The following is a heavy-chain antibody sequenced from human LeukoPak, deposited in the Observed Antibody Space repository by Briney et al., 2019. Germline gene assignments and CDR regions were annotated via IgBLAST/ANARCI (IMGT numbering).Heavy chain of an antibody. V-gene: IGHV3-33*01. CDR1: GFTFSSYG. CDR2: IWYDGSNK. Sequence: QPGRSLRLSCAASGFTFSSYGMHWVRQAPGKGLEWVAVIWYDGSNKYYADSVKGRFTISRDNSKSTLYLQMNSLRAEDTAVYYCARDGVLSSIDYWGQGTLVTASS. D-gene: IGHD3-16*01. CDR3: ARDGVLSSIDY. J-gene: IGHJ4*02.